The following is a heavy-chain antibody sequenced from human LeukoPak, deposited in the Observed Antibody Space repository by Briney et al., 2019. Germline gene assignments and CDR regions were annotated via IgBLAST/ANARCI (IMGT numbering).Heavy chain of an antibody. V-gene: IGHV5-51*01. D-gene: IGHD3-22*01. J-gene: IGHJ4*02. CDR2: IYPGDSDT. CDR1: GYSFTSYW. Sequence: GESLKISCKGSGYSFTSYWIGWVRQMPGKGLEWMGIIYPGDSDTRYSPSFQGQVTISADKSISTAYLQWSSLKASDTAMYYCARQFRDSSGYYPFPDYWGQGTLVTVSS. CDR3: ARQFRDSSGYYPFPDY.